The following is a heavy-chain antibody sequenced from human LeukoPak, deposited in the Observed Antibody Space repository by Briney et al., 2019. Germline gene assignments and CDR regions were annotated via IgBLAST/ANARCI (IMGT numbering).Heavy chain of an antibody. Sequence: PSETLSLTCAVYGGSFSGYYWSWIRQPPGKGLEWIGEINHSGSTNYNPSLKSRVTISVDTSKNQFSLKLSSVTAADTAVYYCARGRRSSWGPYYYYYGMDVWGQGTTVTVSS. CDR3: ARGRRSSWGPYYYYYGMDV. J-gene: IGHJ6*02. CDR1: GGSFSGYY. D-gene: IGHD6-6*01. CDR2: INHSGST. V-gene: IGHV4-34*01.